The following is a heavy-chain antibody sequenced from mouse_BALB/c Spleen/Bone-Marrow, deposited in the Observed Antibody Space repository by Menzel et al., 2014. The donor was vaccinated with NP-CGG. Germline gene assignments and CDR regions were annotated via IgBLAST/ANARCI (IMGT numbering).Heavy chain of an antibody. CDR2: IDPANGNT. CDR1: GFNIKDTY. Sequence: EVQGVESGAELVKPGASVKLSCTASGFNIKDTYIHWVKQRPEQGLEWIGRIDPANGNTKYDTKFQGKATITADTSSNTAYLQLSSLTSEDTAVYYCAEITTAAYYVMDYWGQGTSVTVSS. CDR3: AEITTAAYYVMDY. V-gene: IGHV14-3*02. J-gene: IGHJ4*01. D-gene: IGHD1-2*01.